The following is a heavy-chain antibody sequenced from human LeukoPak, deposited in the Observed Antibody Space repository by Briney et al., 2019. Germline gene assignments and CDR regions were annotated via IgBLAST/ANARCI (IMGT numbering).Heavy chain of an antibody. CDR1: GGSISSGGYY. Sequence: SQTLSLTCTVSGGSISSGGYYWSWIRQHPGKGLEWIGYIYYSGSTYYNPSLKSRVTISVDTSKNQFSLKLSSVTAADTAVYYCARDRSRLVPAAISATDYYYVMDVWGQGTTVTVSS. V-gene: IGHV4-31*03. D-gene: IGHD2-2*01. CDR3: ARDRSRLVPAAISATDYYYVMDV. J-gene: IGHJ6*02. CDR2: IYYSGST.